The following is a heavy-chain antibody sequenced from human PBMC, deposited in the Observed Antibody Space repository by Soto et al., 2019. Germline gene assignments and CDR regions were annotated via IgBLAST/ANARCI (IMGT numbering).Heavy chain of an antibody. CDR1: GFTVSISY. CDR3: ARTGTRSAVCGY. D-gene: IGHD3-16*01. CDR2: ISSSSSYT. V-gene: IGHV3-11*03. J-gene: IGHJ4*02. Sequence: GGSLRLSCAGSGFTVSISYMTWVRQVPGKGLEWVSYISSSSSYTTYADSVKGRLTISRDNAKNSLYLQMNSTRAEDTAVYYCARTGTRSAVCGYWGQGTLVSVSS.